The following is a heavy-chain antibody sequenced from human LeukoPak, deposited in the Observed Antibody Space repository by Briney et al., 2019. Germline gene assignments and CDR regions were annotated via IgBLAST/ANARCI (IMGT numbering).Heavy chain of an antibody. Sequence: GGSLRLSCAASGFTFSNYGMHWVRQAPGKGLEWVAVISYDGSNKYYADSVKGRFTISRDNSKNTLYLQMNSLRAEDTAMYYCAKDSLADSGSFPSIYWGQGTLVTVSS. CDR3: AKDSLADSGSFPSIY. V-gene: IGHV3-30*18. J-gene: IGHJ4*02. CDR2: ISYDGSNK. D-gene: IGHD1-26*01. CDR1: GFTFSNYG.